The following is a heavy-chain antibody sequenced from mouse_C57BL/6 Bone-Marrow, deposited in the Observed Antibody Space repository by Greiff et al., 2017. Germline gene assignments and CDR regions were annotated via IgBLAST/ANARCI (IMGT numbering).Heavy chain of an antibody. CDR1: GYTFTSYW. D-gene: IGHD1-1*01. J-gene: IGHJ4*01. CDR3: VKRDCSSYCYAMGY. V-gene: IGHV1-72*01. CDR2: IDPNSGGT. Sequence: QVQLQQSGAELVKPGASVKLSCKASGYTFTSYWMHWVKQRPGRGLEWIGRIDPNSGGTKYNEKFKSKATLTVDKPASTAYMQLSSLTSEDSAVYYCVKRDCSSYCYAMGYWGQGTSVTVSS.